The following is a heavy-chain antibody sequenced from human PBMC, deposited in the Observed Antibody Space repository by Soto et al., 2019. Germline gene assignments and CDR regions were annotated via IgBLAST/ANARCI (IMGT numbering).Heavy chain of an antibody. D-gene: IGHD3-3*01. CDR2: IIPIFGTA. V-gene: IGHV1-69*13. J-gene: IGHJ4*02. CDR1: GGTFSSYA. Sequence: SVKVSCKASGGTFSSYAISWVRQAPGQGLEWMGGIIPIFGTANYAQKFQGRVTITADESTSTAYRELSSRRSGDTAGYYCARGSREYYDFWSGYYDFDYWGQGTLVTVS. CDR3: ARGSREYYDFWSGYYDFDY.